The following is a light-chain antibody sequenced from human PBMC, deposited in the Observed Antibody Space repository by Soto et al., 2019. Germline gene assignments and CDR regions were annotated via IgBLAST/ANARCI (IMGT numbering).Light chain of an antibody. Sequence: QSALTQPPSVSGSPGQSVTISSTGTSTDFVSYNRVSWYQQPPGTAPKLIIYEASNRPSGVPDRSSGSKAGNTASLTISGLQAADEADYYCSLYTSENTYVFGTGTKLTVL. CDR3: SLYTSENTYV. CDR1: STDFVSYNR. CDR2: EAS. J-gene: IGLJ1*01. V-gene: IGLV2-18*01.